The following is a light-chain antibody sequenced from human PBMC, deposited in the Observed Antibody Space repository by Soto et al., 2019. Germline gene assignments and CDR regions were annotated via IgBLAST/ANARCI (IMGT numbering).Light chain of an antibody. V-gene: IGKV1-5*01. J-gene: IGKJ2*01. Sequence: DIQMTQSPSNLSASVGDRVTITCRASQSISSWLAWYQQKPGKAPKLLIYDASSLESGVPSRFIGSGSGTEFTLTISSLQPDDFATYYCQQNTFGQGTKLEIK. CDR1: QSISSW. CDR2: DAS. CDR3: QQNT.